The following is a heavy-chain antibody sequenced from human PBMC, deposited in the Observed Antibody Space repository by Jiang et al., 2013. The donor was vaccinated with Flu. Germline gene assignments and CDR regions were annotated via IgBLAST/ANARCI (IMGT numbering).Heavy chain of an antibody. CDR2: INPNSGGT. CDR1: GYTFTGYY. D-gene: IGHD1-7*01. V-gene: IGHV1-2*04. CDR3: ARDRRIATTYYYYYGMDV. Sequence: GAEVKKPGASVKVSCKASGYTFTGYYMHWVRQAPGQGLEWMGWINPNSGGTNYAQKFQGWVTMTRDTSISTAYMELSRLRSDDTAVYYCARDRRIATTYYYYYGMDVWGQGTTVTVSS. J-gene: IGHJ6*02.